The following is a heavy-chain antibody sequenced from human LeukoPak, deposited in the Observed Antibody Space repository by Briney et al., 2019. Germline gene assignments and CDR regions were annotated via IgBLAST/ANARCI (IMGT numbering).Heavy chain of an antibody. J-gene: IGHJ3*02. Sequence: ASVKVSCKASGYTFTSYGISWVRQAPGQGLEWMGWISAYNGNTNYAQKLQGRVTMTTDTSTSTAYMELRSLRSDDTAVYYCARHLSGAVAVHPKPESEDAFDIWGQGTMVTVSS. D-gene: IGHD6-19*01. V-gene: IGHV1-18*01. CDR2: ISAYNGNT. CDR1: GYTFTSYG. CDR3: ARHLSGAVAVHPKPESEDAFDI.